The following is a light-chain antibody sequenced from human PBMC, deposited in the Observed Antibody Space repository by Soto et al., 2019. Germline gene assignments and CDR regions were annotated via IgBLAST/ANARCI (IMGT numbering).Light chain of an antibody. V-gene: IGLV2-14*01. J-gene: IGLJ1*01. CDR2: EVN. CDR1: SSDIGAYDY. Sequence: QSALTQPASLSGSPGQSITISCTGTSSDIGAYDYVSWFQQHPGKAPKLMISEVNNRPSGVSNRFSGSKSGNTAYLTISGLQVEDEAEYFCFSFTTTITDVFGTGTKVTVL. CDR3: FSFTTTITDV.